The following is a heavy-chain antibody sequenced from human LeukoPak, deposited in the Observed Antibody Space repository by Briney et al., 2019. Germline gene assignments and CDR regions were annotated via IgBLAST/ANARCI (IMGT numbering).Heavy chain of an antibody. J-gene: IGHJ4*02. V-gene: IGHV3-7*01. CDR3: AREGYSSSWYDFRIDY. CDR2: IKQDGSEK. CDR1: GFTFSNYW. Sequence: PGGSLRLSCAASGFTFSNYWMSWVRQAPGRGLEWVANIKQDGSEKYYVDSVKGRFTISRDNAKNSLYLQMNSLRAEDTAVYYCAREGYSSSWYDFRIDYWGQGTLVTVSS. D-gene: IGHD6-13*01.